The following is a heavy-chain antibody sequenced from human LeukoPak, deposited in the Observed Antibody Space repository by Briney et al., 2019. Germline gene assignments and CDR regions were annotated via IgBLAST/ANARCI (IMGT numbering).Heavy chain of an antibody. CDR2: TYQRSKWSS. CDR1: GDSLSSSGDT. V-gene: IGHV6-1*01. D-gene: IGHD6-13*01. Sequence: SQTLSLTCVISGDSLSSSGDTWNWIRQSPSGRLEWLGRTYQRSKWSSDYALSVRSRITVDPDTSKNQFSLQLYSVTPEDTAVYYCARGRASAFDYWDQGTLVTVSS. CDR3: ARGRASAFDY. J-gene: IGHJ4*02.